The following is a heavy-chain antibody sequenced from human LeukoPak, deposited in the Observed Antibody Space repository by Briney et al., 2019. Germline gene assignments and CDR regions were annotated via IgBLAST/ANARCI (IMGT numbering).Heavy chain of an antibody. CDR2: IIPIFGTA. CDR3: ARDPPEYSGSYYGY. D-gene: IGHD1-26*01. Sequence: SVKVSCKASGGTFSSYAISWVRQAPGQGLEWMGRIIPIFGTANYAQKFQGRVTTTTDESTSTAYMELSSLRSEDTAVYYCARDPPEYSGSYYGYWGQGTLVTVSS. CDR1: GGTFSSYA. V-gene: IGHV1-69*05. J-gene: IGHJ4*02.